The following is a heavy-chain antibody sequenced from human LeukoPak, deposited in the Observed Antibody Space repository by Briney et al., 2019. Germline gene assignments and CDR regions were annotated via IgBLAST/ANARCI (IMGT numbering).Heavy chain of an antibody. D-gene: IGHD3-16*01. J-gene: IGHJ6*03. CDR3: ARASPLGYYFYYYMDV. CDR2: IYTSGST. CDR1: GGSISSYY. Sequence: SETLSLTCTVSGGSISSYYWSWIRQPAGEGLEWIGRIYTSGSTNYNPSLKSRVTMSVDTSKNRFSLQLSSVTAADTAVYYCARASPLGYYFYYYMDVWGKGTTVTVSS. V-gene: IGHV4-4*07.